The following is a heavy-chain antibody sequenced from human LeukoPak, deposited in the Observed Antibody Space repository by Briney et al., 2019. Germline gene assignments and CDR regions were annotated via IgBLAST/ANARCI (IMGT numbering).Heavy chain of an antibody. CDR1: GGTFSSYA. CDR3: ARSGYHYQFDY. Sequence: SVKVSCKASGGTFSSYAISWVRQAPGQGLEWMGRIIPIFGTANYAQKFQGRVTITTDESTSTAYMELSSLRSEDRAVYYCARSGYHYQFDYWGQGTLVTVSS. V-gene: IGHV1-69*05. CDR2: IIPIFGTA. D-gene: IGHD3-16*01. J-gene: IGHJ4*02.